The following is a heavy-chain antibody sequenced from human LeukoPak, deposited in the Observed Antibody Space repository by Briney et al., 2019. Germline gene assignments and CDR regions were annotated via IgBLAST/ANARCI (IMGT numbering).Heavy chain of an antibody. V-gene: IGHV1-18*01. D-gene: IGHD5-12*01. J-gene: IGHJ4*02. CDR1: GYTFTSYG. Sequence: ASVKVSCKASGYTFTSYGISWVRQAPGQGLEWLGWISANNVNTNYAQNLQGRVTMTTDTSTYTAYMEVRSLRSDDTAVYYCAHSRGYGGCYMDYWGQGTLVTVSS. CDR3: AHSRGYGGCYMDY. CDR2: ISANNVNT.